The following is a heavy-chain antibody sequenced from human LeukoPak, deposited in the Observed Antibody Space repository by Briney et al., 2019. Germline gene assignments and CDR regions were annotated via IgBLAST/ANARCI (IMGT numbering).Heavy chain of an antibody. CDR1: GYTFTGYY. Sequence: ASVKVSCKASGYTFTGYYMHWVRQAPGQRLEWMGWINAGNGNTKYSQKFQGRVTITRDTSASTAYMELSSLRFEDTAVYYCALVGATRGYYFDYWGQGTLVTVSS. CDR3: ALVGATRGYYFDY. CDR2: INAGNGNT. V-gene: IGHV1-3*01. D-gene: IGHD1-26*01. J-gene: IGHJ4*02.